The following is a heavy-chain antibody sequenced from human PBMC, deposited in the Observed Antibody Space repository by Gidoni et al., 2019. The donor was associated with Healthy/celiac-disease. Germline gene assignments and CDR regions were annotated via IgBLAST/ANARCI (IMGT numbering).Heavy chain of an antibody. CDR2: ISWNSGSI. CDR1: GFTFDDYA. CDR3: AKDTREMATNLDY. J-gene: IGHJ4*02. V-gene: IGHV3-9*01. Sequence: EVQLVESGGGLVQPGRSLSLPCAASGFTFDDYAMHWVRQAPGKGLEWVSGISWNSGSIGYADSVKGRFTISRDNAKNSLYLQMNSLRAEDTALYYCAKDTREMATNLDYWGQGTLVTVSS. D-gene: IGHD5-12*01.